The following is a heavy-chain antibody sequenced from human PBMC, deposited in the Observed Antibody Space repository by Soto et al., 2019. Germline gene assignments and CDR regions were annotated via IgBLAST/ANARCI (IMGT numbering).Heavy chain of an antibody. D-gene: IGHD6-6*01. J-gene: IGHJ4*02. Sequence: EVQLLESGGGLVQPGGSLRLSCAASGFTFSSYSMSWVRQAPGKGLEWVSGFRTGGDDATTYYADSVKGRFTISRDDSKNTLYLQMNSLKTEDTAVYYCTTDQGGIAARLLGHYFDYWGQGTLVTVSS. CDR3: TTDQGGIAARLLGHYFDY. V-gene: IGHV3-23*01. CDR2: FRTGGDDATT. CDR1: GFTFSSYS.